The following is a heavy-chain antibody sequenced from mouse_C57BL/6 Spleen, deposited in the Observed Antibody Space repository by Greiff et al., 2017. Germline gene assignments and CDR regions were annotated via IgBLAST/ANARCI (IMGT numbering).Heavy chain of an antibody. V-gene: IGHV1-81*01. Sequence: QVQLKQSGAELARPGASVKLSCKASGYTFTSYGISWVKQRTGQGLEWIGEIYPRSGNTYYNEKFKGKATLTADKSSSTAYMELRSLTSEDSAVYFCAREGSSTVSGAMDYWGQGTSVTVSS. CDR3: AREGSSTVSGAMDY. D-gene: IGHD1-1*01. CDR1: GYTFTSYG. J-gene: IGHJ4*01. CDR2: IYPRSGNT.